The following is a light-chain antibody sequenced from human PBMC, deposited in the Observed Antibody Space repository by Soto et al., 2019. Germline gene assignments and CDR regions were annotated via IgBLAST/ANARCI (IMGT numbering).Light chain of an antibody. CDR3: QHYSGYHWK. CDR1: QSITSW. CDR2: KAS. Sequence: DIQMTQSPSTLSASVGDRVTITCRASQSITSWLAWYQQKPGKAPKLLIYKASSLESGVPSRFSGTGSGTEFTLTISSLQPDDFETYYCQHYSGYHWKFGKGTKVDI. V-gene: IGKV1-5*03. J-gene: IGKJ1*01.